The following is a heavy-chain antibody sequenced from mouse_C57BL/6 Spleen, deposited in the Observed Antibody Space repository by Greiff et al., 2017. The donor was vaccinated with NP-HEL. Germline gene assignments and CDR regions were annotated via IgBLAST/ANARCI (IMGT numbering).Heavy chain of an antibody. V-gene: IGHV1-15*01. J-gene: IGHJ2*01. CDR3: TREGGFDY. CDR2: IDPETGGT. Sequence: LVESGAELVRPGASVTLSCKASGYTFTDYEMHWVKQTPVHGLEWIGAIDPETGGTAYNQKFKGKAILTADKSSSTAYMELRSLTSEDSAVYYCTREGGFDYWGQGTTLTVSS. CDR1: GYTFTDYE.